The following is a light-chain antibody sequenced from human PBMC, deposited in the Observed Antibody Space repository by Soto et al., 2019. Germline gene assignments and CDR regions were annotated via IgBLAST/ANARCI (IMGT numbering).Light chain of an antibody. CDR2: GAS. CDR3: QQDSTWLFT. Sequence: EIVMTQSPATLSVSPGERATLSCRASQSFGSTLAWYQQTPGQPPRLLIDGASTRATGIQARFSGSGCGREFTLIISSQQYEDFAVYYYQQDSTWLFTFGGGTKVDI. V-gene: IGKV3-15*01. J-gene: IGKJ4*02. CDR1: QSFGST.